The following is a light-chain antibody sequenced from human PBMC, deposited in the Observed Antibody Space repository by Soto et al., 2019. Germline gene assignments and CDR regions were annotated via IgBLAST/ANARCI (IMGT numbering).Light chain of an antibody. V-gene: IGKV3-15*01. CDR3: QQYNNWPRT. CDR2: GAS. Sequence: VMTQNPATLSVSPGERATLSCRASQSVSSNLAWYQQKPGQAPRLLIYGASTRATGIPARFSGSGSGTEFTLTISSLQSEDFAVYYCQQYNNWPRTFGQGTKVDI. J-gene: IGKJ1*01. CDR1: QSVSSN.